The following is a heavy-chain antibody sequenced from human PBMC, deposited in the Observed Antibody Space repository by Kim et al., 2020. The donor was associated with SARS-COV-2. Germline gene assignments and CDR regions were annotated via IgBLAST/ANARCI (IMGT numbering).Heavy chain of an antibody. CDR3: ARPYYDSSAYYAAFDY. V-gene: IGHV4-59*12. Sequence: SLKRLVTISVDTSKNQFSLKLNSVTAADTAVYYCARPYYDSSAYYAAFDYWGQGTLVTVSS. J-gene: IGHJ4*02. D-gene: IGHD3-22*01.